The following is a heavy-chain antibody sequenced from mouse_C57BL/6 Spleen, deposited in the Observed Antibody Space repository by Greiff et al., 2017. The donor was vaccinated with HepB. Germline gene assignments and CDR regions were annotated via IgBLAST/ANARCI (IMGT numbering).Heavy chain of an antibody. CDR2: ISDGGSYT. CDR3: AREGGSTMVTTPFAY. V-gene: IGHV5-4*01. Sequence: EVKVEESGGGLVKPGGSLKLSCAASGFTFSSYAMSWVRQTPEKRLEWVATISDGGSYTYYPDNVKGRFTISRDNAKNNLYLQMSHLKSEDTAMYYCAREGGSTMVTTPFAYWGQGTLVTVSA. D-gene: IGHD2-2*01. CDR1: GFTFSSYA. J-gene: IGHJ3*01.